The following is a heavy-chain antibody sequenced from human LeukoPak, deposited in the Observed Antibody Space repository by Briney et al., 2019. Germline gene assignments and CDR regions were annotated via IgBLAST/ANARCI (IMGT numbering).Heavy chain of an antibody. V-gene: IGHV3-30*03. CDR1: GFTFSSDG. J-gene: IGHJ4*02. Sequence: SLRLCCASSGFTFSSDGMRWGRRAPPGGRVWGAVISYDGSNNYYADSVKGRFTISRDNSKNTLYLQMNSLRAEDTAVYCCARAVADAIDYWGQGTLVNGSS. D-gene: IGHD6-19*01. CDR3: ARAVADAIDY. CDR2: ISYDGSNN.